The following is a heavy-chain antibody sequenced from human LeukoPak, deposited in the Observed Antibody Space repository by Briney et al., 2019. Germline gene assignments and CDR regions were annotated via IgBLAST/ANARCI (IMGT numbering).Heavy chain of an antibody. CDR2: ISGSGGGT. CDR1: GITLSNYG. D-gene: IGHD3-22*01. Sequence: GGSLRLSCAVSGITLSNYGTSWVRQAPGKGLEWVAGISGSGGGTNYADSVKGRFTISRDRPKNTLFLQMNSLRAEDTAVYFCAKRGVVIRVILVGFHKEAYYFDSWGQGALVTVSS. J-gene: IGHJ4*02. CDR3: AKRGVVIRVILVGFHKEAYYFDS. V-gene: IGHV3-23*01.